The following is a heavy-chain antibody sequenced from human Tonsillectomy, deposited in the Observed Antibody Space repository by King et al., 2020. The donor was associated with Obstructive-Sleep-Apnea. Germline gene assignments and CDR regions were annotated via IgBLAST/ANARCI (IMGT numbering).Heavy chain of an antibody. Sequence: QLQESGPGLVKPSETLSLTCTVSGGSISSSSYYWGWIRQPPGKGLEWIGSIYYSGSTYYNPSLKSRVTISVDTSKNQFSLKLSSVTAADTAVYYCGSVPTYYDFWSGYYTAVRFDYWGQGTLVTVSS. CDR1: GGSISSSSYY. D-gene: IGHD3-3*01. CDR3: GSVPTYYDFWSGYYTAVRFDY. CDR2: IYYSGST. V-gene: IGHV4-39*07. J-gene: IGHJ4*02.